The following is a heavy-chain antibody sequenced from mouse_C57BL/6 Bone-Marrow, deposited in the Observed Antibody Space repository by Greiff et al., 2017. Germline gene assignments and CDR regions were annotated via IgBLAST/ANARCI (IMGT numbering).Heavy chain of an antibody. CDR2: IHPNSGST. CDR1: GYTFTSYW. CDR3: ARCRYGAMDY. V-gene: IGHV1-64*01. D-gene: IGHD1-1*01. Sequence: QVQLQQSGAELVKPGASVKLSCKASGYTFTSYWMHWVKQRPGQGLEWIGMIHPNSGSTNYNEKFKSKATLTVDKSSSTAYMQLSSLTSEDSAVYYCARCRYGAMDYWGQGTSVTVSS. J-gene: IGHJ4*01.